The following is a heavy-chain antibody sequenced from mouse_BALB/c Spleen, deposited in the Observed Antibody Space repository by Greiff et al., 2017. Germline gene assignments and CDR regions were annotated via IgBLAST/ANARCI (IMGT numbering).Heavy chain of an antibody. Sequence: VQLVESGAELARPGASVKLSCKASGYTFTDYYINWVKQRTGQGLEWIGEIYPGSGNTYYNEKFKGKATLTADKSSSTAYMQLSSLTSEDSAVYFCAPYYYGSPYAMDYWGQGTSVTVSS. V-gene: IGHV1-77*01. CDR1: GYTFTDYY. CDR3: APYYYGSPYAMDY. D-gene: IGHD1-1*01. J-gene: IGHJ4*01. CDR2: IYPGSGNT.